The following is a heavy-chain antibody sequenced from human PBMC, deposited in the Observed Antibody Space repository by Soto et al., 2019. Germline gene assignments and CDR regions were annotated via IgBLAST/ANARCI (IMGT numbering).Heavy chain of an antibody. CDR2: ISSSGSTI. CDR3: AREQGRGGWFDP. J-gene: IGHJ5*02. Sequence: EVQLVESGGGLVQPGGSLRLSCAASGFTFSSYEMNWVRQAPGKGLEWVSYISSSGSTIYYADSVKGRFTISRDNAKNSLYLQMNSLRGEDTAVYYCAREQGRGGWFDPWGQGTLVTVSS. CDR1: GFTFSSYE. V-gene: IGHV3-48*03. D-gene: IGHD2-15*01.